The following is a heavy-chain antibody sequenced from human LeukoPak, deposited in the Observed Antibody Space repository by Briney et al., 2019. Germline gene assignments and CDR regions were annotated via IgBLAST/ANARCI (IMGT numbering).Heavy chain of an antibody. CDR3: ARDPMAITTSAFPDAFDF. J-gene: IGHJ3*01. V-gene: IGHV4-34*01. D-gene: IGHD5-12*01. CDR2: INHSGST. CDR1: GGSFSGYY. Sequence: PSETLSLTCAVYGGSFSGYYWSWIRQPPGKGLEWIGEINHSGSTNYNPSLKRRVSISLDTSKNQFSLKLSSPAAADPAVYYCARDPMAITTSAFPDAFDFWGQGTMVTVSS.